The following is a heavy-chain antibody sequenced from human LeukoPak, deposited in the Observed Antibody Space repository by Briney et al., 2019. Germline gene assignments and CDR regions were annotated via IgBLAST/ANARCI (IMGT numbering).Heavy chain of an antibody. CDR1: GFTFSSYA. Sequence: GGSLRLSCAASGFTFSSYAMSWVRQAPGKGLEWVSSISSSSSYIYYADSVKGRFTISRDNAKNSLYLQMNSLRAEDTAVYYCARAQLLWFGELRSFDYWGQGTLVTVSS. J-gene: IGHJ4*02. CDR3: ARAQLLWFGELRSFDY. V-gene: IGHV3-21*01. CDR2: ISSSSSYI. D-gene: IGHD3-10*01.